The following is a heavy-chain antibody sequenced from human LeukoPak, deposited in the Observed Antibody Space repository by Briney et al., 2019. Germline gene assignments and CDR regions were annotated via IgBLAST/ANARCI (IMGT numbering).Heavy chain of an antibody. CDR2: IIPIFGTA. Sequence: EASVKVSCKASGGTFSSYAISWVRQAPGQGLEWMGRIIPIFGTANYAQKFQGRVTITTDESTSTAYMELSSLRSEDTAVYYCARAAGYSSGWYYYWGQGTLVTVSS. D-gene: IGHD6-19*01. CDR1: GGTFSSYA. CDR3: ARAAGYSSGWYYY. J-gene: IGHJ4*02. V-gene: IGHV1-69*05.